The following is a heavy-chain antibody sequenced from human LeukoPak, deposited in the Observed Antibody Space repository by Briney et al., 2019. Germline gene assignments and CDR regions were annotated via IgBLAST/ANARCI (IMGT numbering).Heavy chain of an antibody. CDR2: INHSGST. V-gene: IGHV4-34*01. CDR1: GGSFSGYY. J-gene: IGHJ5*02. CDR3: ARGGAFGVVIIRWFDP. D-gene: IGHD3-3*01. Sequence: SETLSLTCAVYGGSFSGYYWSWIRQPPGKGLEWIGEINHSGSTNYNPSLKSRVTISVDTSKNQFSLKLSSVTAADTAVYYCARGGAFGVVIIRWFDPWGQGTLVTASS.